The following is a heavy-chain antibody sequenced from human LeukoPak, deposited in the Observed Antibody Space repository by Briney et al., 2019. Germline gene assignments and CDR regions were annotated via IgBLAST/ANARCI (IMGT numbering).Heavy chain of an antibody. V-gene: IGHV3-66*01. J-gene: IGHJ4*02. D-gene: IGHD2-15*01. CDR3: ARDLISGPATHDS. CDR1: GFTFSTYD. Sequence: GGSLRPSCSASGFTFSTYDMKWVRQAPGKGLEWVSVINSGGSTYFADSVKGRFTVSRDNSKNTLSLQMNRLIVEDTAVYYCARDLISGPATHDSWGQGALVTVSS. CDR2: INSGGST.